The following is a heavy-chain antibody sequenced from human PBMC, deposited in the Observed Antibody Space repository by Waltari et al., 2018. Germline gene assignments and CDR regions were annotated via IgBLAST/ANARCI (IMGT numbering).Heavy chain of an antibody. V-gene: IGHV3-66*01. J-gene: IGHJ4*02. CDR1: GFAVSNNH. CDR2: FYTGGST. Sequence: VQVVESGGGLVQPGGSLRLSCAASGFAVSNNHMSWVRQAPGKGLEWVSIFYTGGSTYYADSVQGRFTISRDISKNMLLLQMNSLRAEDTAIYYCARDRPLDYWGQGTLVTVSS. CDR3: ARDRPLDY.